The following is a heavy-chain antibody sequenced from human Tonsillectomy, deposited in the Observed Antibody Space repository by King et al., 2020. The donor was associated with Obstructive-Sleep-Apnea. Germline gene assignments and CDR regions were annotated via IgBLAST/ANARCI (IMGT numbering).Heavy chain of an antibody. J-gene: IGHJ6*02. CDR1: GFTFSSYW. CDR2: IKQGGSEK. D-gene: IGHD5-12*01. V-gene: IGHV3-7*01. CDR3: ARDLGGGYSGYDNSYYYGMDV. Sequence: VQLVESGGGLVQPGGSLRLSCAASGFTFSSYWMSWVRQAPGKGLEWVANIKQGGSEKYYVDAVKGRFTIPRDNAKNSLYLQMNSLRAEDTAVYYCARDLGGGYSGYDNSYYYGMDVWGQGTTVTVSS.